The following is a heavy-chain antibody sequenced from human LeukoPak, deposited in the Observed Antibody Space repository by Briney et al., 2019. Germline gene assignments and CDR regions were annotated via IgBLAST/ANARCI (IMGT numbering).Heavy chain of an antibody. Sequence: SETLSLTCTVSGGSISSSSYYWGWIRQPPGKGLEWIGSIYYSGSTYYNPSLKSRVTISVDTSKNQFSLKLSSVTAADTAVYHCARLIISSYDFWSGYYPTNFDYWGQGTLVTVSS. CDR1: GGSISSSSYY. D-gene: IGHD3-3*01. CDR3: ARLIISSYDFWSGYYPTNFDY. J-gene: IGHJ4*02. CDR2: IYYSGST. V-gene: IGHV4-39*01.